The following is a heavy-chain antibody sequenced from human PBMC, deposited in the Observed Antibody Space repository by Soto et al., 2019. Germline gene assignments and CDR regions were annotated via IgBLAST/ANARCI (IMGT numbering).Heavy chain of an antibody. V-gene: IGHV4-30-2*01. J-gene: IGHJ4*02. CDR1: GDSMTSGDYS. D-gene: IGHD2-2*01. CDR3: ARGDYQYSIDY. CDR2: IYRTGNT. Sequence: SETLSLTCTVSGDSMTSGDYSWSWIRQPPGKGLEWLGYIYRTGNTHYSPSLKSRVSISQDRSKNQFSLELTSVTAADTAVYYCARGDYQYSIDYWGQGTLVTV.